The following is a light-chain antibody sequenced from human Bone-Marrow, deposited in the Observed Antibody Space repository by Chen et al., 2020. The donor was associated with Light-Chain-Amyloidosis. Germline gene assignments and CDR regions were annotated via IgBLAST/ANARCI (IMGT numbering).Light chain of an antibody. Sequence: DIQMPQSPSSLSASVGDRVTITCQASEDISKFLNWYQQKPGQAPKLLIYDASILQIGVPSRFSGSVSGTDFTFTISSLQPEDIATYYCQQYDLGFTFGPGTKVDI. CDR3: QQYDLGFT. CDR1: EDISKF. CDR2: DAS. J-gene: IGKJ3*01. V-gene: IGKV1-33*01.